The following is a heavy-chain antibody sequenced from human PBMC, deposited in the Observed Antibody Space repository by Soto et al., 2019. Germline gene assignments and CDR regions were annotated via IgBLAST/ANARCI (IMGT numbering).Heavy chain of an antibody. J-gene: IGHJ4*01. CDR2: IKPYNDKT. CDR1: GYTCTSFA. D-gene: IGHD3-16*01. V-gene: IGHV1-18*01. Sequence: QVQLVQSGAEVKKPGASVKVSCKASGYTCTSFAVTWVRQAPGKGLEWMGWIKPYNDKTKYAHKDKDRVTMTADKSTTTAYMGLRSLASDDTAGYCCGRSVPIFGGPRKVDLGGHGTLVTVSS. CDR3: GRSVPIFGGPRKVDL.